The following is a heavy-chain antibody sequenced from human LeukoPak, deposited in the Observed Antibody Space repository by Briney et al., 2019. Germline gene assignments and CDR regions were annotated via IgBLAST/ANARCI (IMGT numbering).Heavy chain of an antibody. CDR1: GDSVSSSSAA. J-gene: IGHJ6*02. CDR3: ARGLYGNYYYYYGMDV. CDR2: TYYRSKWYN. V-gene: IGHV6-1*01. Sequence: SQTLSLTCAISGDSVSSSSAAWNWIRQSPSRGLEWLGRTYYRSKWYNDYTISVKGRISINPDTSKNQVSLQLNSVTPEDTAVYYCARGLYGNYYYYYGMDVWGQGTTVTVSS. D-gene: IGHD2-8*01.